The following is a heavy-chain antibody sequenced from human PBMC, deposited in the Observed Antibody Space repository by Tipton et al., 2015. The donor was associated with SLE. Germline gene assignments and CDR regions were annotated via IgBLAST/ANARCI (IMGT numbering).Heavy chain of an antibody. D-gene: IGHD6-13*01. V-gene: IGHV4-39*01. CDR3: ARHGGIGSGRQRNWFDP. CDR1: GGSISSSTYY. CDR2: IYYSGST. J-gene: IGHJ5*02. Sequence: GLVKPSETLSLTCTVSGGSISSSTYYWGWIRQPPGKGLEWIGSIYYSGSTYYNPSLKSRVTISADTSKNQFSLKLSSVTAADTAVYYCARHGGIGSGRQRNWFDPWGQGTLVTVSS.